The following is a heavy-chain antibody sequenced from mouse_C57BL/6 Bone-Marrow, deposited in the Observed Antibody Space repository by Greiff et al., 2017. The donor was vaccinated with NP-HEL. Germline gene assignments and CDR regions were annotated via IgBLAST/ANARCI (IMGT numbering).Heavy chain of an antibody. Sequence: VQLQQSGAELARPGASVKLSCKASGYTFTSYGISWVKQRTGQGLEWIGEIYPRSGNTYYNEKFKGKATLTADKSSSTAYMELRSLTSEDSAVYFCARRGGTTVVAKEDYWGQGTTLTVSS. CDR1: GYTFTSYG. CDR2: IYPRSGNT. V-gene: IGHV1-81*01. J-gene: IGHJ2*01. CDR3: ARRGGTTVVAKEDY. D-gene: IGHD1-1*01.